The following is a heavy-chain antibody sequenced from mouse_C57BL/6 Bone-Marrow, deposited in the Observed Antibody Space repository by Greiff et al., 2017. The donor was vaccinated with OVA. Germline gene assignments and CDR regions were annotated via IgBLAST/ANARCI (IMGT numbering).Heavy chain of an antibody. CDR3: ARDLPDGDY. CDR2: ISAGGSYT. V-gene: IGHV5-4*01. CDR1: GFTFSSYA. D-gene: IGHD2-1*01. J-gene: IGHJ4*01. Sequence: DVMLVESGGGLVKPGGSLKLSCAASGFTFSSYAMSWVRQTPGKRLEWVGTISAGGSYTYYPDNVKGRFTISRDNAKNNLYLQMSHLKSEDTAMYYCARDLPDGDYWGQGTSVTVSS.